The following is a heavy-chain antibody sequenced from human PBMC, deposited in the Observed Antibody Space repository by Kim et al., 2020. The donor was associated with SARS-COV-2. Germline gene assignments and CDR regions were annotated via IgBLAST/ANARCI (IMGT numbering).Heavy chain of an antibody. V-gene: IGHV4-31*03. Sequence: SETLSLTCTVSGGSISSGGYYWSWIRQHPGKGLEWIGYIYYSGSTYYNPSLKSRVTISVDTSKNQFSLKLSSVTAADTAVYYCARVYLPEYYDILTGPSNWFDPWGQGTLVTVSS. CDR3: ARVYLPEYYDILTGPSNWFDP. D-gene: IGHD3-9*01. CDR2: IYYSGST. CDR1: GGSISSGGYY. J-gene: IGHJ5*02.